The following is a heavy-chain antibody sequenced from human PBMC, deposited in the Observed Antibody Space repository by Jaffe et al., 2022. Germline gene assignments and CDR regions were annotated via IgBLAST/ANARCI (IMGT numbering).Heavy chain of an antibody. CDR3: TRGSTYYFDMSGYVRTLDS. J-gene: IGHJ4*02. Sequence: EVQLVESGGGLIQPGRSLRLSCTASGFTFSDYAMSWVRQAPGKGLEWVGFIRGKSYGGATGYAASVKGRFTISRDDSKSIAYLQMNSLKSEDTAVYYCTRGSTYYFDMSGYVRTLDSWGQGTLVTVSS. D-gene: IGHD3-22*01. CDR1: GFTFSDYA. CDR2: IRGKSYGGAT. V-gene: IGHV3-49*04.